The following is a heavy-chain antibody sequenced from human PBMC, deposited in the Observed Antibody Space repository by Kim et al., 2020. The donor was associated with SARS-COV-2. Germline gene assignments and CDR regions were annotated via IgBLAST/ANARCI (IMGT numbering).Heavy chain of an antibody. V-gene: IGHV4-59*13. D-gene: IGHD6-13*01. CDR2: IYYSGST. J-gene: IGHJ4*02. CDR1: GGSISSYY. Sequence: SETLSLTCTVSGGSISSYYWSWIRQPPGKGLEWIGYIYYSGSTNYNPSLKSRVTISVDTSKNQFSLKLSSVTAADTAVYYCAREGLAAAGTGAFDYWGQG. CDR3: AREGLAAAGTGAFDY.